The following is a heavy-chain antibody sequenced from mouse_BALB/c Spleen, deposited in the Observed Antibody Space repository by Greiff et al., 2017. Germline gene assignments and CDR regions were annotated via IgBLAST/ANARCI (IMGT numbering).Heavy chain of an antibody. J-gene: IGHJ4*01. D-gene: IGHD2-14*01. CDR3: ARGRNRYDQGPMDD. V-gene: IGHV5-17*02. Sequence: EVKLMESGGGLVQPGGSRKLSCAASGFTFSSFGMHWVRQAPEKGLEWVAYISSGSSTIYYADTVKGRFTISRDNPKNTLFLQMTRLRSADTAMYYCARGRNRYDQGPMDDWGQGTSVTVSS. CDR2: ISSGSSTI. CDR1: GFTFSSFG.